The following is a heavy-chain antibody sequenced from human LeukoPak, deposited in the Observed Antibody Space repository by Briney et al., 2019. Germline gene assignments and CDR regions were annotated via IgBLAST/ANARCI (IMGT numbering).Heavy chain of an antibody. D-gene: IGHD3-3*01. CDR3: AKVLDADTIRDAFDI. V-gene: IGHV3-30*18. CDR2: ISYDGSNK. CDR1: GFTFSSYG. Sequence: PGRSLRLSCAASGFTFSSYGMHWVRQAPGKGLEWVAVISYDGSNKYYADSVKGRFTISRDNSKNTLYLQMNSLRAEDTAVYYCAKVLDADTIRDAFDIWGQGTMVTVSS. J-gene: IGHJ3*02.